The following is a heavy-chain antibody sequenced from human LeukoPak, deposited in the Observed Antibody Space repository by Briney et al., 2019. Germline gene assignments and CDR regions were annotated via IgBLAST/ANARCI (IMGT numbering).Heavy chain of an antibody. V-gene: IGHV3-20*04. CDR2: INWNGGST. D-gene: IGHD4-17*01. Sequence: PGGSLRLSCAASGFTFDDYGMSWVRQAPGKGLEWVSGINWNGGSTGYADSVKGRFTISRDNAKNSPYLQMNSLRAEDTALYYCARAGYYGDFFDYWGQGTLVTVSS. CDR3: ARAGYYGDFFDY. CDR1: GFTFDDYG. J-gene: IGHJ4*02.